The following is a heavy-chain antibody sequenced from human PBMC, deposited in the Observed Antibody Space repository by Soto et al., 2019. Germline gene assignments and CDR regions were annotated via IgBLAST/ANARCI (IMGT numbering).Heavy chain of an antibody. V-gene: IGHV3-9*01. Sequence: EVQLVESGGGLVQPGRSLRLSCAASGFTFDDYAMHWVRQAPGKGLEWVSGISWNSGSIGYADSVKGRFTISRDNAKNSLYLQMNSLRAEDTALYYCAKDTGVGELFSLGAFDIWGQGTMVTVSS. J-gene: IGHJ3*02. CDR2: ISWNSGSI. CDR1: GFTFDDYA. CDR3: AKDTGVGELFSLGAFDI. D-gene: IGHD3-10*01.